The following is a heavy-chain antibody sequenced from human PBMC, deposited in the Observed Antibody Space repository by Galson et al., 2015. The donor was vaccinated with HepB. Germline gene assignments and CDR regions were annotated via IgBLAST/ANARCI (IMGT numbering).Heavy chain of an antibody. CDR3: ARDGAPTGVPDF. V-gene: IGHV1-18*01. CDR1: GYSFTNYT. J-gene: IGHJ4*02. Sequence: SVKVSCKASGYSFTNYTLSWVRQAPGLGLERMGWISAYVGNTNYAQKFQGRVSLTTDISTSTAYMELRSLRSDDTAVYFCARDGAPTGVPDFWGQGTLVTVSS. D-gene: IGHD3/OR15-3a*01. CDR2: ISAYVGNT.